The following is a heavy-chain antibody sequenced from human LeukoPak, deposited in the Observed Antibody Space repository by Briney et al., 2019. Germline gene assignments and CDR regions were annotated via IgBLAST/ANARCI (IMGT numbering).Heavy chain of an antibody. Sequence: GRSLRLSCAASGFTFSSYAMHWLRQAPGKGLEWVAVISYDGSNKYYADSVKGRFTISRDNSKNTLYLQMNSLRAEDTAVYYCARVAIAAADPYYFDYWGQGTLVTVSS. CDR1: GFTFSSYA. CDR3: ARVAIAAADPYYFDY. CDR2: ISYDGSNK. D-gene: IGHD6-13*01. J-gene: IGHJ4*02. V-gene: IGHV3-30*04.